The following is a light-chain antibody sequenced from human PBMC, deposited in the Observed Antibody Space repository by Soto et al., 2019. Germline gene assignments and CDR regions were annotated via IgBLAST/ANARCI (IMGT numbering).Light chain of an antibody. CDR3: GTWDTSLSSGV. CDR2: END. CDR1: TSNIRNNY. Sequence: QSVLTQPPSVSAAPGQKVTISCSGSTSNIRNNYVSWYQQLPGTAPKLLIYENDKRPSGIPDRFSGSKSGASATLGITGLQTGHEADYYCGTWDTSLSSGVFGGGTKVTVL. J-gene: IGLJ3*02. V-gene: IGLV1-51*02.